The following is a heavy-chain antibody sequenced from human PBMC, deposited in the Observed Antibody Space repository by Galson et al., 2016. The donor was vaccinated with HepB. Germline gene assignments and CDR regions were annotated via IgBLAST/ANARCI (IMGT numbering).Heavy chain of an antibody. Sequence: SLRLSCAASGFTFSSYMMHWVRQAPAMGLEWVAVISHDGSTKYYADSVKGRFTISRDNSKNTLYLQMNSLRVEDTAVYYCAKRYSSGWHSWGQGTRVTVSS. V-gene: IGHV3-30*18. CDR3: AKRYSSGWHS. CDR1: GFTFSSYM. J-gene: IGHJ4*02. D-gene: IGHD6-19*01. CDR2: ISHDGSTK.